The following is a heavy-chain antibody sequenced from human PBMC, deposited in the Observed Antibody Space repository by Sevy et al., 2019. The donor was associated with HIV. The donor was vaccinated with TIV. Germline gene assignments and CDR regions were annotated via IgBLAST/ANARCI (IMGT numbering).Heavy chain of an antibody. CDR3: ARVYMASIRLESAGFDV. CDR1: GYNFTSEW. D-gene: IGHD3-3*01. V-gene: IGHV5-51*01. Sequence: GESLKISCKVSGYNFTSEWIAWVRQMPGEGLQAMGIIYPYHSDTRYSPSFQGQVTISADKSIDTAYLQLSGLKASDAATYYWARVYMASIRLESAGFDVWGQGTMVTVSS. CDR2: IYPYHSDT. J-gene: IGHJ3*01.